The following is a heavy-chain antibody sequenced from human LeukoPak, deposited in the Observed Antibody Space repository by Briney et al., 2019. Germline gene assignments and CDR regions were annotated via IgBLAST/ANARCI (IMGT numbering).Heavy chain of an antibody. CDR1: GGSISGHY. Sequence: SSETLSPTCTVSGGSISGHYWSWIPQPPGKGLERSGYIYYSGSINNNPSLKSVVTISVDTSKNQFSLKLRSVTPADTRVYYSAKWVPGAKYCDYRGQGNLVTASS. D-gene: IGHD2-2*01. V-gene: IGHV4-59*11. CDR2: IYYSGSI. CDR3: AKWVPGAKYCDY. J-gene: IGHJ4*02.